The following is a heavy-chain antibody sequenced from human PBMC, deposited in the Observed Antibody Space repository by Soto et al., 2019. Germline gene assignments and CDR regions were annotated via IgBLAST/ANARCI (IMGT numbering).Heavy chain of an antibody. V-gene: IGHV3-15*07. CDR2: IKSKNDGETT. J-gene: IGHJ5*02. Sequence: EVQLVESGGDLVKPGGSLRLSCAASGFTFYTAWLNWVRQAPGKGLEWVGHIKSKNDGETTDYAAPVKGRFTISRDDSIHTLYLQMNSLKADDTAVYYCVTDTRGSWGQGTLVTVSS. CDR3: VTDTRGS. CDR1: GFTFYTAW. D-gene: IGHD3-3*01.